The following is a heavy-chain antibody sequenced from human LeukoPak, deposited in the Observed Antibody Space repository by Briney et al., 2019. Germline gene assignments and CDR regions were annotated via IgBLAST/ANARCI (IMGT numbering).Heavy chain of an antibody. V-gene: IGHV4-61*02. J-gene: IGHJ4*02. CDR2: VYTSGST. CDR3: AGGVTIVRGTSKHFDY. D-gene: IGHD3-10*01. CDR1: GGSIRSGSYY. Sequence: SETLSLACTVSGGSIRSGSYYWSWIRQAAGKGLEWIGRVYTSGSTNYNPSLESRVTISVDTSKNQFSLNLSSVTAADTAVYYCAGGVTIVRGTSKHFDYWGQGTLVTVSS.